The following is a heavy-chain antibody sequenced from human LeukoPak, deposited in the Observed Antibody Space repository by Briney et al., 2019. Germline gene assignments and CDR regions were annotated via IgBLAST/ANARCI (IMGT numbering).Heavy chain of an antibody. J-gene: IGHJ4*02. CDR1: GFTFSSYS. V-gene: IGHV3-21*01. CDR2: ISSSSSYI. CDR3: AREYYDILTGYYTSHTYFDY. Sequence: EGSLRLSCVASGFTFSSYSMNWVCQAPGKGLEWVSSISSSSSYIYYADSVKGRFTISSDNAKNSLYLQMNSLRAEDTAVYYCAREYYDILTGYYTSHTYFDYWGQGTLVTVSS. D-gene: IGHD3-9*01.